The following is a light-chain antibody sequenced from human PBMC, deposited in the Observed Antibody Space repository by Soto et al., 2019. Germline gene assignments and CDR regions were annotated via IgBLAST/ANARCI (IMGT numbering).Light chain of an antibody. CDR1: QSISGW. CDR3: QQYTSSPIT. V-gene: IGKV1-5*03. J-gene: IGKJ5*01. CDR2: KAS. Sequence: DIQMTQSPSTLSASVGDRVTITCRASQSISGWLAWYQQRPGKAPKLLVYKASSLESGVPSRFSGSGSGTEFTLTISSLQPDDFATYYCQQYTSSPITFGQGTRLEIK.